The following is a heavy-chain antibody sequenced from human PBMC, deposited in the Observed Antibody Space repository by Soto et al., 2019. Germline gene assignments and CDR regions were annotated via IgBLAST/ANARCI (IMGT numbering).Heavy chain of an antibody. CDR3: AKDIQRGVGSTVSAFDY. V-gene: IGHV3-43*01. D-gene: IGHD1-26*01. Sequence: EVQLVQSGGVVVQPGGSLRLSCETSGFTFEDYVMYWVRQVPGKGLEWVSLINWDGSGTYYADSVKGRFTISRDNSKNSLYLQMNSLRTEDTALYYCAKDIQRGVGSTVSAFDYWGQGALVTVSS. CDR1: GFTFEDYV. CDR2: INWDGSGT. J-gene: IGHJ4*02.